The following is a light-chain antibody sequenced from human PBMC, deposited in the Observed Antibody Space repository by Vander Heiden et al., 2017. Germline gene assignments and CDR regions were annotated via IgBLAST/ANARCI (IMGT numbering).Light chain of an antibody. V-gene: IGKV1-12*01. CDR1: QGISSW. Sequence: DIQMTQSPSSVSASVGDRVTITCRASQGISSWLAWYQQKPGKAPKLLIYAASSLQSGVPSRLSATGSGTDFTLTISSLQPEHITTYYCHEANSFGLTFGGGTKVEIK. CDR3: HEANSFGLT. J-gene: IGKJ4*01. CDR2: AAS.